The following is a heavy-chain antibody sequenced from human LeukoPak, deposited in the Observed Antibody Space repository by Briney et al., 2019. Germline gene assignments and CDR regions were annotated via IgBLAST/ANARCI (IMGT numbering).Heavy chain of an antibody. CDR2: INTNTGNP. CDR3: ARGSRVNYYYMDV. V-gene: IGHV7-4-1*02. CDR1: AYTFTSYA. D-gene: IGHD4-23*01. J-gene: IGHJ6*03. Sequence: ASVKVSCKASAYTFTSYAMNRVRQAPGQELEWMGWINTNTGNPTYAQGFTGRFVFSLDTSVSTAYLQISSLKAEDTAVYYCARGSRVNYYYMDVWGKGTTVTVSS.